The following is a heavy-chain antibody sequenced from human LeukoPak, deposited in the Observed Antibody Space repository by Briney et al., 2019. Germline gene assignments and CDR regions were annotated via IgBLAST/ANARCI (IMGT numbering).Heavy chain of an antibody. Sequence: AETLSLTCTVSGGSISTYYWIWIRQPPGKGLEWIAYIDYSASTNYNPSLKSRVTISVDTSKNQFSLKLISVTAADPAVYYCARDSRRELLHAFDIRGQGTMVTVSS. CDR3: ARDSRRELLHAFDI. CDR1: GGSISTYY. J-gene: IGHJ3*02. CDR2: IDYSAST. D-gene: IGHD1-26*01. V-gene: IGHV4-59*01.